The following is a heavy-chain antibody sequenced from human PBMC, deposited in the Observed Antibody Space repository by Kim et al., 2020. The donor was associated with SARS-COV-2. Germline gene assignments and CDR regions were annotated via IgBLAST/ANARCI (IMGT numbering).Heavy chain of an antibody. Sequence: GGSLRLSCAASGFTFSRYEMNWVRQAPGKGVEWVSYISSSGSTIYYADSVKGRFTISRDNAKNSLYLQMSSLRAEDTAVYYCARGQSTLTGHYWYFDLWGRGTLVTVSS. D-gene: IGHD7-27*01. V-gene: IGHV3-48*03. CDR3: ARGQSTLTGHYWYFDL. CDR2: ISSSGSTI. CDR1: GFTFSRYE. J-gene: IGHJ2*01.